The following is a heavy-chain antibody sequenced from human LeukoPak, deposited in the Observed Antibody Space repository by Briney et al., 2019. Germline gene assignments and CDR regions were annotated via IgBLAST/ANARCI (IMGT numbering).Heavy chain of an antibody. CDR2: ISYDGSDK. J-gene: IGHJ5*02. D-gene: IGHD3-22*01. Sequence: PGGSLRLSCVASGFTFSSYGMHWVRQAPGKGLEWVAVISYDGSDKYYADSVKGRFTIPRDNSKNTLYLQMNSLRAEDTAVYFCAKDDYYDSSGDPNWFDPWGQGTLVTVSS. CDR3: AKDDYYDSSGDPNWFDP. CDR1: GFTFSSYG. V-gene: IGHV3-30*18.